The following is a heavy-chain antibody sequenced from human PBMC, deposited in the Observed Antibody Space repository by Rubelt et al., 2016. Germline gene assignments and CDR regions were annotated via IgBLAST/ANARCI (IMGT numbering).Heavy chain of an antibody. CDR2: IYSGGST. J-gene: IGHJ4*02. CDR3: ARGGGGA. V-gene: IGHV3-NL1*01. D-gene: IGHD3-16*01. Sequence: CAGSGFTFDASGMHWVRQAPGKGLEWVSVIYSGGSTYYADSVKGRFTISRDNSKNTLYLQMNSLRAEDTAVYYCARGGGGAWGQGTLVTVSS. CDR1: GFTFDASG.